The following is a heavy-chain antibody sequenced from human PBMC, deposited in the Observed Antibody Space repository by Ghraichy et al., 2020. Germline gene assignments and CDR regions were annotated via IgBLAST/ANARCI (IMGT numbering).Heavy chain of an antibody. Sequence: SETLSLTCAVYGGSFSGYYWSWIRQPPGKGLEWIGEINHSGSTNYNPSLKSRVTISVDTSKNQFSLKLSSVTAAGTAVYYCARGRAHDSSGYYSYWSQGTLVTLPS. CDR2: INHSGST. CDR3: ARGRAHDSSGYYSY. V-gene: IGHV4-34*01. D-gene: IGHD3-22*01. J-gene: IGHJ4*02. CDR1: GGSFSGYY.